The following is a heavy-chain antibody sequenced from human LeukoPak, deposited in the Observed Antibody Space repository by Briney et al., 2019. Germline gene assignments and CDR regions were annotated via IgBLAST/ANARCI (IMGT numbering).Heavy chain of an antibody. CDR3: TRGADY. CDR1: GFTFSSYW. J-gene: IGHJ4*02. CDR2: IYSGGST. Sequence: PGGSLRLSCSASGFTFSSYWMIWVRQAPGKGLEWVSVIYSGGSTYYADSVKGRFTISRDNSKNTLYLQMDSLRAEDTAIYYCTRGADYWGQGTLVTVSS. V-gene: IGHV3-66*01.